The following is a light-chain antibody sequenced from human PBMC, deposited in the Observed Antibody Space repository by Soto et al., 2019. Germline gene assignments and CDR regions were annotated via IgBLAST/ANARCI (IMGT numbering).Light chain of an antibody. CDR2: EDN. V-gene: IGLV6-57*01. CDR3: QSYDSSNGGLV. Sequence: NFMLTQPHSVSESPGKTVTISCTRSSGSIASNYVQWYQQRPGSSPTTVIYEDNQRPSGVPDRFSGSIDSSSNSASLTISGLKTEDEADYYCQSYDSSNGGLVFGGGTKLTVL. J-gene: IGLJ2*01. CDR1: SGSIASNY.